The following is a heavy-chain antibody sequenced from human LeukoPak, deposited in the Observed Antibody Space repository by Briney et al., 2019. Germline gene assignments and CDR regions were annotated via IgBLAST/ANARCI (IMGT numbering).Heavy chain of an antibody. CDR2: MSHSGSA. V-gene: IGHV4-34*01. D-gene: IGHD2-8*02. CDR1: GGSFSDFI. CDR3: AREDTGGLDY. J-gene: IGHJ4*02. Sequence: SETLSLTCAVYGGSFSDFIWNWIRQSPGKGLEWIGEMSHSGSANYNPSLKSRVTISVDTSKNQFSLKLISVTAADTAVYYCAREDTGGLDYWGQGILVTVSP.